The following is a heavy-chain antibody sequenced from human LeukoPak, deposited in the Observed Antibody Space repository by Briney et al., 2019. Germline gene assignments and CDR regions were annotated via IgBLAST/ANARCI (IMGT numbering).Heavy chain of an antibody. CDR1: GGSFSGYY. Sequence: SETLSLTCAVYGGSFSGYYWSWIRQPPGKGLEWIGEINHSGSTNYNPSLKSRVTISVDTSKNQFSLKLSSVTAADTAVYYCARGLGYSSSWYLKPWGYWYFDLWGRGTLVTVSS. CDR3: ARGLGYSSSWYLKPWGYWYFDL. J-gene: IGHJ2*01. D-gene: IGHD6-13*01. CDR2: INHSGST. V-gene: IGHV4-34*01.